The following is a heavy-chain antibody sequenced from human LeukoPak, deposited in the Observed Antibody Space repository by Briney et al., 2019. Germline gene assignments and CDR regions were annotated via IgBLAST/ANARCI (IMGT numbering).Heavy chain of an antibody. CDR2: INPGGGST. Sequence: ASVKVSCKASGYTFTSYGISWVRQAPGQGLEWMGMINPGGGSTIYAQTFQGRVTMTRDTSTITVYMDLSSLRSEDTALYYCARGGYNWNDATDYWGQGTLVTVSS. V-gene: IGHV1-46*01. CDR3: ARGGYNWNDATDY. CDR1: GYTFTSYG. J-gene: IGHJ4*02. D-gene: IGHD1-1*01.